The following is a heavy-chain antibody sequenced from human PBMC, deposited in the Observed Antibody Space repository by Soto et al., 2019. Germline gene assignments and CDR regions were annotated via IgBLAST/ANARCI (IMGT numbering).Heavy chain of an antibody. CDR2: ISYSGST. V-gene: IGHV4-30-4*01. J-gene: IGHJ4*02. CDR1: GDSIGSGDYW. Sequence: QVQLQESGPGLVKPSETLSLTCTVSGDSIGSGDYWWSWIRQSPGKGLEWIGYISYSGSTYYNPSLRGRATISVDTSKTPCSVILTSVTASDTAVYYCARAISGWYFDYWGQGTLVTVSA. D-gene: IGHD6-19*01. CDR3: ARAISGWYFDY.